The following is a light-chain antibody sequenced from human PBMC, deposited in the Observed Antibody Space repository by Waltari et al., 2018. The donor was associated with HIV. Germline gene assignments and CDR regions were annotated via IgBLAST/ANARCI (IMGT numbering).Light chain of an antibody. CDR2: DVS. CDR1: SNDIGGYNY. Sequence: QSALTQPASVSGSPGQSITISCTGTSNDIGGYNYVSWFQQHPGKAPKLMIYDVSNRPSGVSNRFSGSKSGNPASLTISGLQAEDEADYYCSSYTTSTTPVIFGGGTKLTVL. V-gene: IGLV2-14*03. J-gene: IGLJ2*01. CDR3: SSYTTSTTPVI.